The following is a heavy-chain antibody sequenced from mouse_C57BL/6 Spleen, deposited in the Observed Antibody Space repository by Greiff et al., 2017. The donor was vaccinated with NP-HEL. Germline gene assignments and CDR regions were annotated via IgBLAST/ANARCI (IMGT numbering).Heavy chain of an antibody. CDR1: GYTFTSYW. CDR2: IDPSDSYT. V-gene: IGHV1-69*01. CDR3: ARNYGSSYVFDY. D-gene: IGHD1-1*01. Sequence: QVQLQQSGAELVMPGASVKLSCKASGYTFTSYWMHWVKQRPGQGLEWIGEIDPSDSYTNYNQKFKGKSTLTVDKSSSTAYMQLSSLTSEDSAVYYCARNYGSSYVFDYWGQGTTLTVSS. J-gene: IGHJ2*01.